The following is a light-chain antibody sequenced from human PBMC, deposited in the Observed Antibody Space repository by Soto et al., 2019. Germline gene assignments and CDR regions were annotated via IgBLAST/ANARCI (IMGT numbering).Light chain of an antibody. J-gene: IGKJ5*01. CDR3: QQRSNWPL. Sequence: EVVLTQSPVTLSLSPGERATLSCRASQSFRGLLAWYQQKPGQAPRLLIYDAYNRATGIPPRFSGSGSGTDFTLTISSLEPEDFAVYYCQQRSNWPLFGQGTRLEIK. CDR2: DAY. CDR1: QSFRGL. V-gene: IGKV3-11*01.